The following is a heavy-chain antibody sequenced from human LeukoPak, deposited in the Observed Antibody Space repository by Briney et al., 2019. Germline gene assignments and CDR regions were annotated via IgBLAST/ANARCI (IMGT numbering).Heavy chain of an antibody. V-gene: IGHV4-38-2*01. CDR2: IFYSGSA. CDR1: GYSISSGYY. CDR3: ASINWPRSYFDY. D-gene: IGHD1-1*01. Sequence: SETLSLTCAVSGYSISSGYYWGWIRQPPGKGLEWIESIFYSGSAYYNPSLKSRVTISLDTYKNHFSLNLRSVTATDTAVYYCASINWPRSYFDYWGQGTLVTVSS. J-gene: IGHJ4*02.